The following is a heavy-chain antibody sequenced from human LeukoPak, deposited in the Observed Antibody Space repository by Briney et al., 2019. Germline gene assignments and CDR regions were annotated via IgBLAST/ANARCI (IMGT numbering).Heavy chain of an antibody. J-gene: IGHJ4*02. CDR2: ISSSSRYI. D-gene: IGHD5-12*01. CDR1: GFTFSSYT. V-gene: IGHV3-21*01. CDR3: ARGSGYSGSESFDY. Sequence: GGSLRLSCAASGFTFSSYTMNWVRQAPGKGLEWVSSISSSSRYIYYANSVKGRFTISRDNAKSSLYLQMNRLRAEDTAVYSCARGSGYSGSESFDYWGQGTLVAVSS.